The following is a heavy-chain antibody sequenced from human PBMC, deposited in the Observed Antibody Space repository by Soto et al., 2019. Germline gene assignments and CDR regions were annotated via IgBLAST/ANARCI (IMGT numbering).Heavy chain of an antibody. J-gene: IGHJ4*02. V-gene: IGHV3-23*01. CDR1: GLTFSSYA. CDR2: ISGSGGST. Sequence: GGSLRLSCAASGLTFSSYAMSWVRQAPGKGLEWVSAISGSGGSTYYADSVKGRFTISRDNSKNTLYLQMNSLRAEDTAVYYCAKFFVRFFIRTSGYNWGFFSYWARGPSVPVSS. CDR3: AKFFVRFFIRTSGYNWGFFSY. D-gene: IGHD2-2*02.